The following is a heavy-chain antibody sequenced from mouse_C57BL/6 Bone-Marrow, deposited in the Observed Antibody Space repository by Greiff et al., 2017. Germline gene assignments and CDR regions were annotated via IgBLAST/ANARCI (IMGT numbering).Heavy chain of an antibody. CDR2: IDPEDGET. D-gene: IGHD2-3*01. J-gene: IGHJ4*01. CDR3: ALYDGYYYAMDY. Sequence: EVQLQQSGAELVKPGASVKLSCTASGFNIKDSYMHWVKQRTEQGLEWIGRIDPEDGETKYAPKFQGKATITADTSSNTAYLHLSSLTSEDTAVYYCALYDGYYYAMDYWGQGTSVTVSS. CDR1: GFNIKDSY. V-gene: IGHV14-2*01.